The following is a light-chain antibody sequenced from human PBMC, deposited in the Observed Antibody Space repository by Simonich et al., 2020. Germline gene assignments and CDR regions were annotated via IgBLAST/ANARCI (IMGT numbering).Light chain of an antibody. CDR1: KGISNY. CDR2: AAS. CDR3: QKYNSALFT. Sequence: DIQMTQSPSSLSASVGNRVTITYRASKGISNYLAWYQQKPVKVPKLLIYAASTLQSRVPSRFSGSGSGTDFTLTISSLQPEDVATYYCQKYNSALFTFGPGTKVDIK. J-gene: IGKJ3*01. V-gene: IGKV1-27*01.